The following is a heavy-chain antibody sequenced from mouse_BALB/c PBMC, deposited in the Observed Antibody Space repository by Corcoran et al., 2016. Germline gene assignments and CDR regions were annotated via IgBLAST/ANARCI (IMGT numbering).Heavy chain of an antibody. D-gene: IGHD2-1*01. V-gene: IGHV1-26*01. CDR3: SSYYGNYWYFDV. J-gene: IGHJ1*01. CDR2: INPYNGAT. Sequence: EVQLQQSGPELVKPEASVKISCKASGYSFTGYYMHWVKKSHVKSLEWIGRINPYNGATSYNQNFKDKASLTVDKSSSTAYMELHRLTSEDSAVYYCSSYYGNYWYFDVWCSGTMVTVSS. CDR1: GYSFTGYY.